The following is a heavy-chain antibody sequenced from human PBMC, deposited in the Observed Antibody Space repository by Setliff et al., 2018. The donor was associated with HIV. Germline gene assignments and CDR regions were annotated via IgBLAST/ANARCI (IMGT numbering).Heavy chain of an antibody. J-gene: IGHJ3*01. V-gene: IGHV4-59*12. CDR3: ARVQMAYAAFDV. CDR1: GGSISTYY. D-gene: IGHD4-17*01. Sequence: SETLSLTCSVSGGSISTYYWSWIRQPPGKGLEWIGSIYFTGSSDNNPTLKSRVTLSVDTSKHQFSLKLSAVTAADTAVYYCARVQMAYAAFDVWGQGTMVTVSS. CDR2: IYFTGSS.